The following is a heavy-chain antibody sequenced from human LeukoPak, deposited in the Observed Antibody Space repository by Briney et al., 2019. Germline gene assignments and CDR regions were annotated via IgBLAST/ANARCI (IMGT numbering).Heavy chain of an antibody. CDR3: ARDRPPGGYYGMDV. D-gene: IGHD2-15*01. Sequence: SETLSLTCTVSGGSVSSGSYYWSWIRQPPGKGLEWIGYIYYSGSTNYNPSLKSRVTISVDTSKNQFSLKLSSVTAADTAVYYCARDRPPGGYYGMDVWGQGTTVTVSS. CDR1: GGSVSSGSYY. J-gene: IGHJ6*02. V-gene: IGHV4-61*01. CDR2: IYYSGST.